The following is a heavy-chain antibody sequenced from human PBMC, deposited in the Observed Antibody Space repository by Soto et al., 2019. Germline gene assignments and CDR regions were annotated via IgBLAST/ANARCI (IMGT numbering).Heavy chain of an antibody. Sequence: LSLTCTVSGDSIKNYYWSRIRQPPGKRLEWIGYIYYTGSTTYNPSLESRVTMSVDTSKNQFSLKLSSVNAADTAVYYCAKYRRTEAEGYTLDYWGRGTLVTVSS. V-gene: IGHV4-59*13. CDR1: GDSIKNYY. D-gene: IGHD2-15*01. CDR3: AKYRRTEAEGYTLDY. CDR2: IYYTGST. J-gene: IGHJ4*02.